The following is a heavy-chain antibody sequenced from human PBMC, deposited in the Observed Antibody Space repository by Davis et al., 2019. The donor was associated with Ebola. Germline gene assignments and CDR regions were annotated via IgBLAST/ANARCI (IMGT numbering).Heavy chain of an antibody. CDR3: ARRRITIFGVVIGAFDI. D-gene: IGHD3-3*01. CDR2: IYTSGST. CDR1: GGSISSYY. V-gene: IGHV4-4*07. Sequence: PSETLSLTCTVSGGSISSYYWSWIRQPAGKGLEWIGRIYTSGSTNYNPSLKSRVTISVDTSKNQFSLKLSSVTAADTAVYYCARRRITIFGVVIGAFDIWGQGTMVTVSS. J-gene: IGHJ3*02.